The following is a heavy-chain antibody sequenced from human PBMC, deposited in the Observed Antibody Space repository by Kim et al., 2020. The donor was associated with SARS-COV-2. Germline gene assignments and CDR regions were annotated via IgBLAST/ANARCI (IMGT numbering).Heavy chain of an antibody. Sequence: SETLSLTCTVSGGSVSSGSYYWSWIRQPPGKGLEWFGYIYYSGSTNYNPSLKSRVTISVDTSKNQFSLKLRSVPAADTAVYYCARGRIAATFPPYYYYYGMDVWGQGTTVTVSS. CDR2: IYYSGST. CDR1: GGSVSSGSYY. D-gene: IGHD6-6*01. CDR3: ARGRIAATFPPYYYYYGMDV. V-gene: IGHV4-61*01. J-gene: IGHJ6*02.